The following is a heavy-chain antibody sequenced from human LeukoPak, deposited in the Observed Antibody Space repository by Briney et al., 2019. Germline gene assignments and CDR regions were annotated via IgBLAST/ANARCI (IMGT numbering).Heavy chain of an antibody. D-gene: IGHD3/OR15-3a*01. J-gene: IGHJ4*02. V-gene: IGHV3-11*01. CDR2: ISGSGNDI. Sequence: GGSLRLSCATSGFIFSGYYMSWIRQAPGKGLEWVSYISGSGNDISYADSVKGRFTISRDNAKGPLYLQMNSLRAADTAVYYCGTHAGRTGSDDWGQGTLVTVSS. CDR3: GTHAGRTGSDD. CDR1: GFIFSGYY.